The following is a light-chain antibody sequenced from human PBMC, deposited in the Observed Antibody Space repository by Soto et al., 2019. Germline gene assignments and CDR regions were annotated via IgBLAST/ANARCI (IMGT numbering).Light chain of an antibody. CDR2: KAS. V-gene: IGKV1-5*03. J-gene: IGKJ1*01. Sequence: DIQMTQSPSTLSASVGDRVTITCPASQSISIWLAWYQQKPGKAPKILIYKASSLESGVPSRFSGSGSGTEFTLTISSLQPDDFATYYCQQYSSYSKTFGQGTKVDIK. CDR1: QSISIW. CDR3: QQYSSYSKT.